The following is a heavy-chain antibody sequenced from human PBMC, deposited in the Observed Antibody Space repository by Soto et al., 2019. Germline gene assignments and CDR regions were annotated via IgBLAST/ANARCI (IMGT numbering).Heavy chain of an antibody. CDR1: GGTFSRYT. D-gene: IGHD2-2*01. V-gene: IGHV1-69*04. J-gene: IGHJ5*02. CDR2: IIPILGIA. CDR3: AKEPLIFSSTRCPSP. Sequence: SVKVSCKASGGTFSRYTISWVRQAPGQGLEWMGRIIPILGIANYAQKFQGRVTITADKSTSTAYMELSSLRSEDTAVYYCAKEPLIFSSTRCPSPWGQGTRVT.